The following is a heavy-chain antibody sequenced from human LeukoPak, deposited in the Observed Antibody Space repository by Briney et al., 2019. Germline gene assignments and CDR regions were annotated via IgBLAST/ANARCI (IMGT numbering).Heavy chain of an antibody. CDR2: ISWNSGSI. CDR3: AKDMGSDGEDAFDI. Sequence: GRSLRLSCAASGFTFDDCAMHWVRQAPGKGLEWVSGISWNSGSIGYADSVKGRFTISRDNAKNSLYLQMNSLRAEDTALYYCAKDMGSDGEDAFDIWGQGTMVTVSS. D-gene: IGHD4-17*01. CDR1: GFTFDDCA. J-gene: IGHJ3*02. V-gene: IGHV3-9*01.